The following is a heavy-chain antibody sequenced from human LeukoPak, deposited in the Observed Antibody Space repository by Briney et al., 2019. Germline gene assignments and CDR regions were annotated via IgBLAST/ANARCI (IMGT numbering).Heavy chain of an antibody. J-gene: IGHJ4*02. CDR1: GYTFIDYY. CDR3: ARGQLGPTSAPFDS. Sequence: ASVKVSCKRSGYTFIDYYLHWVRQAPGQPFEYMGIVNPAGGSTSYHHKFQGRVTMTTEASTTTIYMELSNLTSEDTAVYYCARGQLGPTSAPFDSWGQGTLVTVSS. V-gene: IGHV1-46*01. CDR2: VNPAGGST. D-gene: IGHD1-26*01.